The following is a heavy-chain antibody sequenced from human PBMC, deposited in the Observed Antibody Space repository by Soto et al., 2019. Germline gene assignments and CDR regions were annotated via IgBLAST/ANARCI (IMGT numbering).Heavy chain of an antibody. CDR2: ISGGGDRA. V-gene: IGHV3-23*01. D-gene: IGHD2-2*01. CDR3: ARKVLGSTSRPDWWYFDL. J-gene: IGHJ2*01. CDR1: GFTFINYA. Sequence: EVQLLESGGGLVQPGGSLRLSCVGSGFTFINYAMNWVRQTPGKGLEWVSTISGGGDRAFDADTVKGRFTISRDNSKNTVNLQMIRLRADDTAVYYCARKVLGSTSRPDWWYFDLWGRGPLVTVSS.